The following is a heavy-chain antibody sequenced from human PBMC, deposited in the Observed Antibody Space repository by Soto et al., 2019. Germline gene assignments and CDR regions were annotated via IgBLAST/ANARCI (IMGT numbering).Heavy chain of an antibody. D-gene: IGHD2-15*01. J-gene: IGHJ4*02. CDR1: GGSISSTNW. CDR3: ATLPPRIVVVVLPIPS. Sequence: SETLSLTCVVSGGSISSTNWWTWVRQTPGKGLEWIGEVYHTGSTKYNPSLKNRVTISVDKSNNQFSLNLKSVTAADTAVYYCATLPPRIVVVVLPIPSWGQGTLVTDSS. CDR2: VYHTGST. V-gene: IGHV4-4*02.